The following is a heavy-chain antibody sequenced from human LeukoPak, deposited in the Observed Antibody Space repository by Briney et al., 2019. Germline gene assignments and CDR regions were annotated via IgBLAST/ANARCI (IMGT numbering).Heavy chain of an antibody. CDR3: ARGKRGYSSSWYDY. CDR1: GGSISSYY. Sequence: SETLSLTCTVSGGSISSYYWSWIRQPPGKGLEWIGYIYYSGSTNYNPSLKSRVTISVDTSKNQFSLKVSSVTAADTAVYYCARGKRGYSSSWYDYWGQGTLVTVSS. D-gene: IGHD6-13*01. CDR2: IYYSGST. V-gene: IGHV4-59*08. J-gene: IGHJ4*02.